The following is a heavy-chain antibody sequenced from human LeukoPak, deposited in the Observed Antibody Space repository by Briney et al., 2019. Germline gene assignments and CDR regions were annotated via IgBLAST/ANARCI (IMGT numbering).Heavy chain of an antibody. CDR2: INPNDGGT. D-gene: IGHD6-19*01. Sequence: ASVKVSCKASGYTFTSCYVHWVRLAPGQGLEWMGLINPNDGGTSYAQKFQGRVTMTRDMSTSTVYTEVSSLRSEDTAVYYCARDLGSGWYYFDSWGQGTLVTVSS. V-gene: IGHV1-46*01. J-gene: IGHJ4*02. CDR3: ARDLGSGWYYFDS. CDR1: GYTFTSCY.